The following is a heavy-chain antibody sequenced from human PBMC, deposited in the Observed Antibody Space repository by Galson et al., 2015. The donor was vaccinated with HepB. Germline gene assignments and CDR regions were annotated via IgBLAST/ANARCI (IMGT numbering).Heavy chain of an antibody. CDR1: GYTFTGYY. V-gene: IGHV1-2*06. Sequence: SVKVSCKASGYTFTGYYMHWVRQAPGQGLEWMGRINPNSGGTNYAQKFQGRVTMTRDTSISTAYTELSSLRSEDTAVYYCARLLWFREFPYYYYYYYMDVWGKGTTVTVSS. CDR2: INPNSGGT. D-gene: IGHD3-10*01. CDR3: ARLLWFREFPYYYYYYYMDV. J-gene: IGHJ6*03.